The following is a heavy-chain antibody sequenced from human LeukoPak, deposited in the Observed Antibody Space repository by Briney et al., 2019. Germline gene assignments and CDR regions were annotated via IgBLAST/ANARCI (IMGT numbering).Heavy chain of an antibody. CDR2: INHSGST. CDR1: GGSFSGYY. D-gene: IGHD1-26*01. CDR3: ASFAAAPGGRDY. Sequence: SETLSLTCAVYGGSFSGYYWSWIRQPPGKGLEWIGEINHSGSTNYNPSLKSRVTISVDTSKNQFSLKLSSVTAADTAVYYCASFAAAPGGRDYWGQRTLVTVSS. V-gene: IGHV4-34*01. J-gene: IGHJ4*02.